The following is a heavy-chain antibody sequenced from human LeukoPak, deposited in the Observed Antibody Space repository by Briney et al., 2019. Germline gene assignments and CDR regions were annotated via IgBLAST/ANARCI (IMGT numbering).Heavy chain of an antibody. V-gene: IGHV4-59*01. CDR1: GGSISSYY. CDR2: IYYSGST. Sequence: SETLSLTCTVSGGSISSYYWSWIRQPPGKGLEWIGYIYYSGSTNYNPSLKSRVTISVDTSKNQFSLKLSSVTAADTVVYYCARVGIAKYYFDYWGQGTLVTVSS. D-gene: IGHD6-13*01. J-gene: IGHJ4*02. CDR3: ARVGIAKYYFDY.